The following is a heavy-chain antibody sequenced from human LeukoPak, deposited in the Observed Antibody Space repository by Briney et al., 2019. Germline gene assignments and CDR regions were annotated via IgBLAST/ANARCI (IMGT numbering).Heavy chain of an antibody. V-gene: IGHV1-69*06. CDR3: ARAPITMVRGGDYFDY. CDR1: GGTFSSYA. CDR2: TIPIFGTA. J-gene: IGHJ4*02. D-gene: IGHD3-10*01. Sequence: SVKVSCKASGGTFSSYAISWVRQAPGQGLEWMGGTIPIFGTANYAQKFQGRVTITADKSTSTAYMELSSLRSEDTAVYYCARAPITMVRGGDYFDYWGQGTLVTVSS.